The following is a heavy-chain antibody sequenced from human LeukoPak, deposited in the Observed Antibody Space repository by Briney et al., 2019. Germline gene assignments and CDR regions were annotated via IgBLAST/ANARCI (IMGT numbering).Heavy chain of an antibody. Sequence: SETLSLTCTVSGCAISSYYWSWIRQPPGKGLGWIGRIYTSGSTNYNPSLKSRVTMSVGTSKNQFSLKLSSVTAADTAVYYCSRYSSGWYEAFDIWGQGTMVTVSS. D-gene: IGHD6-19*01. CDR1: GCAISSYY. V-gene: IGHV4-4*07. CDR2: IYTSGST. CDR3: SRYSSGWYEAFDI. J-gene: IGHJ3*02.